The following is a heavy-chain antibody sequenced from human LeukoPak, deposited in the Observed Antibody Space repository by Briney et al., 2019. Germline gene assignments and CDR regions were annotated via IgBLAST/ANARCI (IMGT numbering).Heavy chain of an antibody. V-gene: IGHV4-59*01. CDR3: ARAVLATNSEHWFYS. CDR1: GGSISSFY. CDR2: IYYTGST. J-gene: IGHJ5*01. D-gene: IGHD1-1*01. Sequence: AETLSLTCTVSGGSISSFYWSWIRQPPGKGLEWIGYIYYTGSTNYNSALKSRVTISVDTSKNQFSLNLSSVTAADTAMYYCARAVLATNSEHWFYSWGQGTLVTVSS.